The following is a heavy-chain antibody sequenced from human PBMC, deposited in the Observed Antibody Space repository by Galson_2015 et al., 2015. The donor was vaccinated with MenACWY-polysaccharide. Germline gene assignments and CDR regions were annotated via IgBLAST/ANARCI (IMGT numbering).Heavy chain of an antibody. CDR3: AKGGSSSDMGGPGV. D-gene: IGHD6-6*01. J-gene: IGHJ4*02. V-gene: IGHV3-9*01. Sequence: SLRLSCAASGFTFDDYAMHWVRQAPGKGLEWVSGISWNSGSIGYADSVKGRFTISRDNTKNSLYLQMNSLRAEDTALYYCAKGGSSSDMGGPGVWGQGTLVTVSS. CDR1: GFTFDDYA. CDR2: ISWNSGSI.